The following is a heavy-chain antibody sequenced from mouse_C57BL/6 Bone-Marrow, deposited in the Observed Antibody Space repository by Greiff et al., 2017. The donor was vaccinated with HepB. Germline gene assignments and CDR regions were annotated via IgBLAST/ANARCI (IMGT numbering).Heavy chain of an antibody. CDR3: ARDYDYDDGWYFDV. J-gene: IGHJ1*03. V-gene: IGHV1-20*01. D-gene: IGHD2-4*01. CDR2: INPYNGDT. CDR1: GYSFTGYF. Sequence: VKPGDSVKISCKASGYSFTGYFMNWVMQSHGKSLEWIGRINPYNGDTFYNQKFKGKATLTVDKSSSTAHMELRSLTSEDSAVYYCARDYDYDDGWYFDVWGTGTTVTVSS.